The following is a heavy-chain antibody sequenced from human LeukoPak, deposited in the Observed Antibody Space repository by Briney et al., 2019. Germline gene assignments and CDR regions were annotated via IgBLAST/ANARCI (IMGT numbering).Heavy chain of an antibody. V-gene: IGHV4-59*08. CDR3: ARRKRSSSWYYFDY. CDR2: IYYSGST. D-gene: IGHD6-13*01. J-gene: IGHJ4*02. CDR1: GSSISSYY. Sequence: KASETLSLICTVSGSSISSYYWSWIRQPPGKGLEWVGYIYYSGSTNYNPSLKSRVTISVDTSKNQFSLKLSSVTAADTAVYYCARRKRSSSWYYFDYWGQGTRVTVSS.